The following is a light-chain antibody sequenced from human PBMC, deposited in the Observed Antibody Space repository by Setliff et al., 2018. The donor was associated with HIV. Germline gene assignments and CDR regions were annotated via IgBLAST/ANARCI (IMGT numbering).Light chain of an antibody. CDR3: SSYTSTSTRV. V-gene: IGLV2-14*02. CDR2: EVN. Sequence: QSALAQPASVSGSPGQSITISCTGNSSDVGTYDLVSWYQQHPGKAPQLTIFEVNKRPSGVSDRFSGSKSANTASLTISGLQADDEADYYCSSYTSTSTRVFGTGTKVTVL. J-gene: IGLJ1*01. CDR1: SSDVGTYDL.